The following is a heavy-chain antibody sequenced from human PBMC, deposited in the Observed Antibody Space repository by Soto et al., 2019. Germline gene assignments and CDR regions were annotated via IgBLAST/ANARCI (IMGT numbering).Heavy chain of an antibody. D-gene: IGHD2-15*01. CDR3: ARESTLGYYYGLDV. CDR1: GFTFRNYP. Sequence: QVQLVESGGGVVQPETSLRLSCTVSGFTFRNYPMHWVRQAPGKGLEWVAVISYDGTNQYYTHSVKGRFTISRDNSKNTLYLVMNSLRPEDTAVYYCARESTLGYYYGLDVWGLGTTVTVSS. V-gene: IGHV3-30-3*01. CDR2: ISYDGTNQ. J-gene: IGHJ6*02.